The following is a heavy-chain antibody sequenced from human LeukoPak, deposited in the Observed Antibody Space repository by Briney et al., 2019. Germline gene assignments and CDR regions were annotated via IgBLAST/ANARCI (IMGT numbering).Heavy chain of an antibody. D-gene: IGHD3-22*01. V-gene: IGHV4-61*09. CDR3: AREFDDSSGYYYL. J-gene: IGHJ4*02. CDR1: GGSISSGSYY. CDR2: IDISGST. Sequence: SQTLSLTCTVSGGSISSGSYYWSWIRQPAGKGLEWIGHIDISGSTNYKSSLKSRVTMSVDTSKNQFSLKLSSVTAADTAVYYCAREFDDSSGYYYLWGQGTLVTVSS.